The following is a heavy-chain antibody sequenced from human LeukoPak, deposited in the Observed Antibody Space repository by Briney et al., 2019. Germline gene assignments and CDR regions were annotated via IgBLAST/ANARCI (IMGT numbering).Heavy chain of an antibody. Sequence: ASVKVSCKASGYTFITYGINWVRQAPGQGLEWMGWINPNTGNPMYAQGFTGRFVFSLDTSVSSAYLQISSLKAEDTAVYYCARPSGTIFGVVTPFDYWGQGTLVTVSS. CDR3: ARPSGTIFGVVTPFDY. D-gene: IGHD3-3*01. V-gene: IGHV7-4-1*02. CDR2: INPNTGNP. CDR1: GYTFITYG. J-gene: IGHJ4*02.